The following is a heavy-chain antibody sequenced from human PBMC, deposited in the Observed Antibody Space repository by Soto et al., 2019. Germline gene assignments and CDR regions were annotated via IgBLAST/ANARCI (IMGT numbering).Heavy chain of an antibody. CDR3: AKDLDPGSNSGYIDN. V-gene: IGHV3-21*01. CDR1: GFTFSSYS. CDR2: ISSSSSYI. D-gene: IGHD3-22*01. J-gene: IGHJ4*02. Sequence: SGFTFSSYSMNWVRQAPGKGLEWVSSISSSSSYIYYADSVKGRLTISRDTSKSTLYLQMNSLRAEDTAVYYCAKDLDPGSNSGYIDNWGQGTLVTVSS.